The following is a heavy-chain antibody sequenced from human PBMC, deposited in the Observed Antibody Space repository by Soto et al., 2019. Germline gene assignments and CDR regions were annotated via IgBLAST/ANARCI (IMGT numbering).Heavy chain of an antibody. Sequence: SETLSLTCTVPGGSMTSGDQYWTWIRHRPGEGLEWFGYINHRGSLYYNPSLKSRVSMSVDTSKNQFSLNLSSVTAADTAVYYCARELPQRQGRNMDVWGQGATVTVSS. CDR2: INHRGSL. V-gene: IGHV4-31*03. CDR3: ARELPQRQGRNMDV. CDR1: GGSMTSGDQY. D-gene: IGHD1-1*01. J-gene: IGHJ6*02.